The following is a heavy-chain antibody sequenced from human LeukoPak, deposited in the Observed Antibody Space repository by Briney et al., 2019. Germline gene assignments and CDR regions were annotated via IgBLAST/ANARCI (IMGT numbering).Heavy chain of an antibody. CDR1: GFTFSSYA. CDR2: ISYDGSNK. CDR3: ARDYNSCAFDI. Sequence: GGSLRLSCAASGFTFSSYAMDWVRQAPGKGLEWVAVISYDGSNKYYADSVKGRFTISRDNSKNTLYLQMNSLRAEDTAVYYCARDYNSCAFDIWGQGTMVTVSS. V-gene: IGHV3-30-3*01. J-gene: IGHJ3*02. D-gene: IGHD3-10*01.